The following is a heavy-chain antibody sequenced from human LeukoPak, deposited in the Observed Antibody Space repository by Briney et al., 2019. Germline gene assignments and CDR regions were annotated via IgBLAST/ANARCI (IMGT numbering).Heavy chain of an antibody. CDR3: ARADGSGNYYYYGMDV. D-gene: IGHD3-10*01. Sequence: QAGGSLRLSCAASGFTFSSYGMHWVRQAPGKGLEWVAVIWYDGSNKYYADSVKGRFTISRDNSKNTLYLQMNSLRAEDTAVYYCARADGSGNYYYYGMDVWGQGTTVTVSS. V-gene: IGHV3-33*01. J-gene: IGHJ6*02. CDR2: IWYDGSNK. CDR1: GFTFSSYG.